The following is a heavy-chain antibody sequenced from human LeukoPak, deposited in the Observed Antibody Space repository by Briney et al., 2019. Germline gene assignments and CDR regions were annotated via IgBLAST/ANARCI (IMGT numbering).Heavy chain of an antibody. J-gene: IGHJ4*02. D-gene: IGHD1-7*01. Sequence: SETLSLTCTVSGVSISNYYWSWMRQPPGKGLEWIGCIHYSGSTNYNPSLKSRVTISVDKSKNQFSLKMSSVTAVDTAVYYCASTDWNYARWGQGTLVTVSS. V-gene: IGHV4-59*12. CDR2: IHYSGST. CDR3: ASTDWNYAR. CDR1: GVSISNYY.